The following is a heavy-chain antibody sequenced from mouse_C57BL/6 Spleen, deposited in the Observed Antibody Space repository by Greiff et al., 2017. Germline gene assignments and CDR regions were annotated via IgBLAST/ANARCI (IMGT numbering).Heavy chain of an antibody. CDR3: ASKANYGSSYCYAMDY. J-gene: IGHJ4*01. D-gene: IGHD1-1*01. V-gene: IGHV1-26*01. CDR1: GYTFTDYY. Sequence: EVKLQQSGPELVKPGASVKISCKASGYTFTDYYMNWVKQSHGKSLEWIGDINPNNGGTSYNQKFKGKATLTVDKSSSTAYMELRSLTSEDSAVYYCASKANYGSSYCYAMDYWGQGTSVTVSS. CDR2: INPNNGGT.